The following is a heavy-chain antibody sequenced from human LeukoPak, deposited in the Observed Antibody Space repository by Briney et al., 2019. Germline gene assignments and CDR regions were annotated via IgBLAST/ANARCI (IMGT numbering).Heavy chain of an antibody. CDR3: ARVKYYYGSGSWYYFDY. CDR2: IYYSGST. V-gene: IGHV4-61*01. D-gene: IGHD3-10*01. Sequence: SETLSLTCTVSGGSVSSGSYYWSWIRQPPGKGLEWMGIIYYSGSTNYNPSLKSRVTISVDTSKNQFSLKLSSVTAADTAVYYCARVKYYYGSGSWYYFDYWGQGTLVTVSS. J-gene: IGHJ4*02. CDR1: GGSVSSGSYY.